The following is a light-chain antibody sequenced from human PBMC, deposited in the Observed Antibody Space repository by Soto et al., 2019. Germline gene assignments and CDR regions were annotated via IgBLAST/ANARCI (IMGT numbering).Light chain of an antibody. Sequence: QLVLTQPPSVSGAPGQRVTISCTGSSSNIGAGYDVHWYQQLPGTAPKLLIYGNSNRPSGVPDRFSGSKSGTSASLAITGLQADDEADYYCQSYDSSLSGWVFGGGTKLPVL. CDR1: SSNIGAGYD. J-gene: IGLJ3*02. CDR2: GNS. V-gene: IGLV1-40*01. CDR3: QSYDSSLSGWV.